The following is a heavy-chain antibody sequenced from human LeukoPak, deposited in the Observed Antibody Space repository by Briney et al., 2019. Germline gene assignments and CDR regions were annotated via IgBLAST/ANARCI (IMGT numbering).Heavy chain of an antibody. Sequence: SVKGSCKASGFTYTSSAVQWVRQAGGRRLEWIGWIVVGSGNTNYAQKFQERVTITRDMSTSTAYMELSSLRSEDTAVYYCAAGRGDTAMVEWGQGTLVTVSS. J-gene: IGHJ4*02. CDR1: GFTYTSSA. CDR3: AAGRGDTAMVE. D-gene: IGHD5-18*01. V-gene: IGHV1-58*01. CDR2: IVVGSGNT.